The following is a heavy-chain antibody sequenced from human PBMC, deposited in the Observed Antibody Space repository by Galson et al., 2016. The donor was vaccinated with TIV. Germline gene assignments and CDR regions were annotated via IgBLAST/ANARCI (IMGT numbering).Heavy chain of an antibody. CDR3: ARGGWGYSSGWSYGMDV. Sequence: SLRLSCAASGFTFSSYSMNWVRQAPGKGLEWVSYISSSGSTIYYADSVKGQFTISRDNAKNSLYLQMNSLRAEDTAVYYCARGGWGYSSGWSYGMDVWGQGTTVTVSS. J-gene: IGHJ6*02. D-gene: IGHD6-19*01. V-gene: IGHV3-48*01. CDR1: GFTFSSYS. CDR2: ISSSGSTI.